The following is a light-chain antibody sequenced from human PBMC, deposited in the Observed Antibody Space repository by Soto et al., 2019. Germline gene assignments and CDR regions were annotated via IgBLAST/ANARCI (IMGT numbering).Light chain of an antibody. Sequence: ESVLTQSPGTLSLSPGERATLSCRASQSVSSSYLAWYQQKPGQAPRLLIYGASSRATGIPDRFSGSGSGTDFTLTISRLEPEDFAVYYGQQYGSSPETFGQGTKVEIK. CDR1: QSVSSSY. J-gene: IGKJ1*01. V-gene: IGKV3-20*01. CDR3: QQYGSSPET. CDR2: GAS.